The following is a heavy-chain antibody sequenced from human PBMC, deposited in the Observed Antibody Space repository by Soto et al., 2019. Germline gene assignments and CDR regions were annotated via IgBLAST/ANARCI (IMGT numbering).Heavy chain of an antibody. CDR2: ISVYNGKT. J-gene: IGHJ3*02. D-gene: IGHD4-17*01. CDR3: AKDDYGKTDGYTLEM. V-gene: IGHV1-18*01. Sequence: QVQLVQSGAEVKKPGASVKVSCKASGYTFTSFGITWVRQAPGQGLEWMGWISVYNGKTNYAQKLQGRVTVTRDTSTNTAYMELRSLRSDDTAVYYCAKDDYGKTDGYTLEMWGQGTMVTVSS. CDR1: GYTFTSFG.